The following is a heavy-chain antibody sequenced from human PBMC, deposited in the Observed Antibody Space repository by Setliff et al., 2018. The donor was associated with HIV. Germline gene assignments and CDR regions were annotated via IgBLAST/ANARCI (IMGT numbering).Heavy chain of an antibody. Sequence: ASVKVSCKASGYSFINYGISWVRQAPGQGLEWMGWISAYNGNTNYAPRLLGRVTMTIDTSTSRAYMELRSLRSDDTAMYFCARLGSGWSDSYYYAMDIWGQGTTVTVSS. D-gene: IGHD6-19*01. V-gene: IGHV1-18*01. J-gene: IGHJ6*02. CDR2: ISAYNGNT. CDR1: GYSFINYG. CDR3: ARLGSGWSDSYYYAMDI.